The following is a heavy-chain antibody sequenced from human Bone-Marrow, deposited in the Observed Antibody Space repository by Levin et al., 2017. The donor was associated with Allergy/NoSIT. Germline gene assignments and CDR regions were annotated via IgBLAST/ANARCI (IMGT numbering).Heavy chain of an antibody. CDR3: ARVPALRFLDWFLDY. J-gene: IGHJ4*02. Sequence: PSETLSLTCTVSGDSIISATYYWGWVRQPPGKGLEWIGSVYFSGSTYLSPFLKSRVTMSVDTSRSHFSLNLSSVTAADTTVYYCARVPALRFLDWFLDYWGRGVLVTVSS. D-gene: IGHD3-9*01. V-gene: IGHV4-39*02. CDR2: VYFSGST. CDR1: GDSIISATYY.